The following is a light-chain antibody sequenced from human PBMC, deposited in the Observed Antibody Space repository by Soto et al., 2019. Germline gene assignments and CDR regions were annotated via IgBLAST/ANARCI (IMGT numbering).Light chain of an antibody. V-gene: IGKV3-11*01. CDR3: QQRHMWPIT. CDR1: QSFRGL. CDR2: DAY. J-gene: IGKJ5*01. Sequence: VMLTESPVTETLPLGEGATPCWRASQSFRGLLAWYQQKPGQAPRLLIYDAYNRATGIPPRFSGSGSGTDFTLTISSLEPEDSAAYYCQQRHMWPITFGQGTRLEI.